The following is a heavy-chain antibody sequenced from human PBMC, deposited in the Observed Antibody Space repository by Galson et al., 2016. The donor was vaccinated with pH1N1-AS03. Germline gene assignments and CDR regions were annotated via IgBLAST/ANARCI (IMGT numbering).Heavy chain of an antibody. J-gene: IGHJ6*02. CDR2: ISPIFGRV. Sequence: SVKVSCKAFGGTFGNYAISWVRQAPGQGLEWMGGISPIFGRVNYAQKFQGRVTITADVFTKTAYMELTSLRSEDTAVYYCARASDRERLNYYYGMDVLGQRDTVTVSS. CDR1: GGTFGNYA. CDR3: ARASDRERLNYYYGMDV. V-gene: IGHV1-69*13.